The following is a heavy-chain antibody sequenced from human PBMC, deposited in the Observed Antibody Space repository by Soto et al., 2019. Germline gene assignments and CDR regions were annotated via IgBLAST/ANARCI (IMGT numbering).Heavy chain of an antibody. V-gene: IGHV3-30-3*01. D-gene: IGHD4-4*01. CDR2: ISYDGSNK. J-gene: IGHJ2*01. CDR3: ARPLWRDDYNWGYFDL. CDR1: GFTFSSYA. Sequence: GGSLRLSCAASGFTFSSYAMHWVRQAPGKGLEWVAVISYDGSNKYYPDTVKRRFTIPRDNSKNTLYLQMNSLRAEDTAVYYCARPLWRDDYNWGYFDLWGRGTLVTVSS.